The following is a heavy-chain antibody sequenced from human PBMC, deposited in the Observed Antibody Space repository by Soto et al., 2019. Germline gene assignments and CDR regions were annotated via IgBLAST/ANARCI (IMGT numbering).Heavy chain of an antibody. CDR3: ARGDGDRYDGIGYLGRH. CDR2: IKSDGSGT. J-gene: IGHJ4*02. Sequence: EVQLVESGGGLVQPGESLTLSCAASGFTFSSYWMHWVRQAPGKGLVWVSRIKSDGSGTYYADFVKGRLTISRDNAKNTLYLQMNSLRVEDTAVYFCARGDGDRYDGIGYLGRHWGQGTLVTVSS. D-gene: IGHD3-22*01. V-gene: IGHV3-74*01. CDR1: GFTFSSYW.